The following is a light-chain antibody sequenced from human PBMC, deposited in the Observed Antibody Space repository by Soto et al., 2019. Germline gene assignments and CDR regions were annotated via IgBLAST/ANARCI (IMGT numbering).Light chain of an antibody. Sequence: DIQMTQSPSSLSASVGDRVTITCRASQTIDTYLNWYQQNPGKAPKLLIYAASTFQNGVPSRFSGSGSGTDFTLTISSLQPEDFATYYCQQSTGIPYTFGQGTKLEI. V-gene: IGKV1-39*01. CDR3: QQSTGIPYT. J-gene: IGKJ2*01. CDR1: QTIDTY. CDR2: AAS.